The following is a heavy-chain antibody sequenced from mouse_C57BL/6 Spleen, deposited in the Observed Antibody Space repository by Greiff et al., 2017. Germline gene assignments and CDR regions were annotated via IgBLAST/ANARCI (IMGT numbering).Heavy chain of an antibody. D-gene: IGHD1-1*01. CDR2: IYWDDDK. Sequence: QVTLKESGPGILQSSQTLSLTCSFSGFSLSTSGMGVSWIRQPSGKGLEWLAHIYWDDDKRYNPSLKSRLTISKDTSRNQVFLKITSVDTADTATYYCARGVYYYGSSYEIFDYWGQGTTLTVSS. CDR3: ARGVYYYGSSYEIFDY. V-gene: IGHV8-12*01. J-gene: IGHJ2*01. CDR1: GFSLSTSGMG.